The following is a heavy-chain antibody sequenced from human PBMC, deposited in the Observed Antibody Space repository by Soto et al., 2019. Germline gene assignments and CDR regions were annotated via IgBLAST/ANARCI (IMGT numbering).Heavy chain of an antibody. CDR1: GDSVSNDNYY. CDR2: IYYSGTT. V-gene: IGHV4-61*01. Sequence: QVQLQESGPGLVKPSETLSLTCAVSGDSVSNDNYYWSWIRQPPGKGLEWIGYIYYSGTTNYNSYLKSRLSLSVDMSKNQFSLKLASVTAADTAVYFCARSQRGRTAITLDYWGQGALVTVSS. D-gene: IGHD3-16*01. CDR3: ARSQRGRTAITLDY. J-gene: IGHJ4*02.